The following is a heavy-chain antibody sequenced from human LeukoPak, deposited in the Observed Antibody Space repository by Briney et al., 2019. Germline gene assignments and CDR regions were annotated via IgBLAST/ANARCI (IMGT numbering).Heavy chain of an antibody. CDR1: GGSISGYY. CDR3: ARDLSTGMTVYWFDP. Sequence: SETLSLTCTVSGGSISGYYWSWVRQAAGKGLEWIGYIHDSGYSNSNPSLKSRVTMSLDTSKNQFSLKLTSVTAADTAVYYCARDLSTGMTVYWFDPWGQGTLVTVSS. J-gene: IGHJ5*02. V-gene: IGHV4-59*01. D-gene: IGHD1-1*01. CDR2: IHDSGYS.